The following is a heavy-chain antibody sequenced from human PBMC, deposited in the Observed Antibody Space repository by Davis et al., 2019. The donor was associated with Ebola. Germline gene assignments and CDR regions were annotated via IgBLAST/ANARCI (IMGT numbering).Heavy chain of an antibody. J-gene: IGHJ4*02. CDR3: ARCEENPDTTMVSCFDY. D-gene: IGHD5-18*01. CDR2: INTNTGNP. CDR1: GYTFTSYA. V-gene: IGHV7-4-1*02. Sequence: ASVKVSCKASGYTFTSYAMNWVRQAPGQRLEWMGWINTNTGNPTYAQGFTGRFVFSLDTSVSTAYLQISSLEAEDTAVYYCARCEENPDTTMVSCFDYWGQGTLVTVSS.